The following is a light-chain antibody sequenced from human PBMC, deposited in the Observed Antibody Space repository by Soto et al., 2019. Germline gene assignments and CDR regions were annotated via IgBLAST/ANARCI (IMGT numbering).Light chain of an antibody. CDR1: SSHIGSNT. V-gene: IGLV1-44*01. Sequence: QSVLTQPPSASGTPGQRVTISCSGSSSHIGSNTVNWYQQLPGTAPKLLIYSNNQRPSGVPDRFSGSKSGTSASLAISGLQSEDGADYYCAAWDDSLNGLVFGGGTKLTVL. CDR2: SNN. CDR3: AAWDDSLNGLV. J-gene: IGLJ2*01.